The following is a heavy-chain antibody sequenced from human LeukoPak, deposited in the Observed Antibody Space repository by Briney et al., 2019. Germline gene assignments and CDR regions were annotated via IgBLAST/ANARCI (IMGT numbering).Heavy chain of an antibody. V-gene: IGHV1-46*01. D-gene: IGHD3-3*01. CDR1: GYTFTSYY. J-gene: IGHJ3*02. Sequence: ASVKVSCKASGYTFTSYYMHWVRQAPGQGLEWMGIINPSGGSTSYAQKFQGRVTMTRDTSTSTVYMELSSLRSEDTAVYYCARGLGYYDFWSGNDAFDIWGQGTMVTVSS. CDR2: INPSGGST. CDR3: ARGLGYYDFWSGNDAFDI.